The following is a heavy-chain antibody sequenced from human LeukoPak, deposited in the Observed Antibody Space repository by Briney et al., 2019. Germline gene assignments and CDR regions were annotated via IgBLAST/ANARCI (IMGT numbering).Heavy chain of an antibody. Sequence: ASVKVSCKASGYTFTSYGISWVRQAPGQGLEWMGWISAYNGNTNYAQKFQGRVTMTTDTSTSTAYMELRSLRSDDTAVYYCARRYCTNGVCYDAFDIWGQGTMVTVSS. D-gene: IGHD2-8*01. CDR3: ARRYCTNGVCYDAFDI. CDR2: ISAYNGNT. J-gene: IGHJ3*02. V-gene: IGHV1-18*01. CDR1: GYTFTSYG.